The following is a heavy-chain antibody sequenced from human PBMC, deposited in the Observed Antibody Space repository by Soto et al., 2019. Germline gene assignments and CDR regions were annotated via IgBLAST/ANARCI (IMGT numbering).Heavy chain of an antibody. CDR2: MYIGGSF. Sequence: SETLSLTCAVSGGSISSGGYSWSWIRQPPGKGLEWIGFMYIGGSFNYNPSLESRVIFSVDTSENQFSLKLSSVTAADTAVYYCARSGYSYGPNPLLYWGQGTLVTVS. D-gene: IGHD5-18*01. J-gene: IGHJ4*02. CDR3: ARSGYSYGPNPLLY. CDR1: GGSISSGGYS. V-gene: IGHV4-30-4*07.